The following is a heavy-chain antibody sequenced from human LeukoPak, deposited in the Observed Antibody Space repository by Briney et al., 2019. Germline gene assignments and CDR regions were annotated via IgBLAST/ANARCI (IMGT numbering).Heavy chain of an antibody. Sequence: GGSLRLSCAASGFTFSSYAMSWVRQAPGKGLEWVSAISGSGGSTYYTDSVKGRFTISRDNSKNTLYLQMNSLRAEDTAVYYCAKGPMVRGVIPSDYWGQGTLVTASS. J-gene: IGHJ4*02. CDR2: ISGSGGST. CDR3: AKGPMVRGVIPSDY. V-gene: IGHV3-23*01. CDR1: GFTFSSYA. D-gene: IGHD3-10*01.